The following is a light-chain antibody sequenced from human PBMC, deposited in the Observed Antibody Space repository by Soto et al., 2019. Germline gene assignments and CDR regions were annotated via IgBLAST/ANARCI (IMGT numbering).Light chain of an antibody. Sequence: EVVLTQSPATLSLSPGDGATLSCRAGQSIGTSLAWYQQRPGQAPRLLIYDASNRATGIPARFSGSGSGTDFTLSISSLEPEDFAVYYCQQRDVPPLTFGGGTKVEMK. CDR2: DAS. J-gene: IGKJ4*01. CDR3: QQRDVPPLT. V-gene: IGKV3-11*01. CDR1: QSIGTS.